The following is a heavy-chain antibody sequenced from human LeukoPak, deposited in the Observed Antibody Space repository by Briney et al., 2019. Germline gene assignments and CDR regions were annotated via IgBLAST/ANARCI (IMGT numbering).Heavy chain of an antibody. J-gene: IGHJ4*02. CDR1: GFTFGASA. Sequence: GASLRLSCAASGFTFGASAMNWVRQAPGQGLGWVSTIDASGKTTYYADSVKGRFTISRDNSKNTPYLQLTSLRVDDTAVYYCAKVATWTYFDSWGQGTLVTVSS. CDR3: AKVATWTYFDS. CDR2: IDASGKTT. V-gene: IGHV3-23*05. D-gene: IGHD3/OR15-3a*01.